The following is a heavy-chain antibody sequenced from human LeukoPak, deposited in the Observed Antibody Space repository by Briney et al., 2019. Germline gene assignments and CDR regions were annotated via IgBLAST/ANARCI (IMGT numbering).Heavy chain of an antibody. CDR3: ARTFSYGASWYFDL. CDR2: IYTSGST. CDR1: SDSISSYY. D-gene: IGHD4-17*01. Sequence: SETLSLTCTVSSDSISSYYWSWIRQPAGKGLEWIGRIYTSGSTNYNPSLKSRVTMSVDTSKNQFSLKLSSVTAADTAVYYCARTFSYGASWYFDLWGRGTLVTVSS. J-gene: IGHJ2*01. V-gene: IGHV4-4*07.